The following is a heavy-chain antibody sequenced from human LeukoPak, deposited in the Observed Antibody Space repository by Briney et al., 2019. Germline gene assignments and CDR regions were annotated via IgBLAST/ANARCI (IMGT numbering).Heavy chain of an antibody. J-gene: IGHJ5*02. D-gene: IGHD3-10*01. CDR3: ARDLQGYGSGSYLMNWFDP. V-gene: IGHV4-39*07. CDR1: GGSISISNYY. Sequence: PSETLSLTCTVSGGSISISNYYWGWIRQPPGKGLEWIGSMSYSGRTYYNPSLKTRVTVSLDTSKNQFSLNLISVTAADTAVYYCARDLQGYGSGSYLMNWFDPWGQGTLVTVSS. CDR2: MSYSGRT.